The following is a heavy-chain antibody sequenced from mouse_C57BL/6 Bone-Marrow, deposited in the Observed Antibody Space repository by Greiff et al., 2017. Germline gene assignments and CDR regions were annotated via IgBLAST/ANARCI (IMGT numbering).Heavy chain of an antibody. D-gene: IGHD1-1*01. J-gene: IGHJ1*03. CDR1: GFNIKDDY. CDR2: IDPENGDT. V-gene: IGHV14-4*01. CDR3: TTRGYYGSSSLYWYFDV. Sequence: EVQGVESGAELVRPGASVKLSCTASGFNIKDDYMHWVKQRPEQGLEWIGWIDPENGDTEYASKFQGKATITADPSSNTAYLQLSSLTSEDTAVYYCTTRGYYGSSSLYWYFDVWGTGTTVTVSS.